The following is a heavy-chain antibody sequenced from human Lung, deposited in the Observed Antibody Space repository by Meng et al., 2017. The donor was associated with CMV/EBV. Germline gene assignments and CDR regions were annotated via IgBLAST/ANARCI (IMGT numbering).Heavy chain of an antibody. D-gene: IGHD6-19*01. CDR3: ARNHAVTGSGIDD. J-gene: IGHJ4*02. Sequence: SXAASGISVSSNYMTWVRQAPGKGLEWVSVIYTGGSTYYADSVQGRFTISRDNSKNTLYLQMNSLRAGDTAGYYRARNHAVTGSGIDDWGQGTLVXVSS. CDR1: GISVSSNY. V-gene: IGHV3-66*02. CDR2: IYTGGST.